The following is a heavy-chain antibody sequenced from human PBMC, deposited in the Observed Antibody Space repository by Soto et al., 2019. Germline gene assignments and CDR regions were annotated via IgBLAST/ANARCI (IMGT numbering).Heavy chain of an antibody. CDR2: ISAFNGNT. J-gene: IGHJ4*02. CDR1: GYTFTNYG. Sequence: QVQLVQSGGEVKKPGASVKVSCKPSGYTFTNYGISWVRQAPGQGLEWMGWISAFNGNTKYAQKFQGRVTLTTDTSTSTAYMELRSLRYDDTAVYYCARDAGGGSYLAYWGQGNLVTVSS. V-gene: IGHV1-18*01. D-gene: IGHD1-26*01. CDR3: ARDAGGGSYLAY.